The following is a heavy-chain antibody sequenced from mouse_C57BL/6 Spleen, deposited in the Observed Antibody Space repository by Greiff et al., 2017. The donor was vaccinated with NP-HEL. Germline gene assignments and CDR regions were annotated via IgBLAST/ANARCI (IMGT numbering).Heavy chain of an antibody. J-gene: IGHJ1*03. CDR1: GYTFTSYW. D-gene: IGHD2-4*01. Sequence: QVQLQQPGAELVMPGASVKLSCKASGYTFTSYWMHWVKQRPGQGLEWIGEIDPSDSYTNYNQKFKGKSTLTVDKSSSTAYMQLSSLTSEDSAVYYCARSSYDYDLWYFDVWGTGTTVTVSS. CDR2: IDPSDSYT. V-gene: IGHV1-69*01. CDR3: ARSSYDYDLWYFDV.